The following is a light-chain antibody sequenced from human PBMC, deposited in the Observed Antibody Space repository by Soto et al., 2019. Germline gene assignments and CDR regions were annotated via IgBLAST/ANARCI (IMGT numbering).Light chain of an antibody. CDR2: EVV. J-gene: IGLJ3*02. V-gene: IGLV2-14*01. CDR1: SSDVGGYSH. Sequence: QSVLTQPASLSGSPGQSITISCTGTSSDVGGYSHVSWYQQHPGKVPKLLIYEVVNRPSGVSNRFSGSKSGNTASLTISGLQAEDEADYYCNSYTNIGTFWVFGGGTKLTVL. CDR3: NSYTNIGTFWV.